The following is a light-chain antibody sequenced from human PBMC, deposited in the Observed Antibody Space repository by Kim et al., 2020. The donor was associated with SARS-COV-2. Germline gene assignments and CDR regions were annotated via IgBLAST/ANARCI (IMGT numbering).Light chain of an antibody. CDR3: QQYGSSPRT. J-gene: IGKJ4*01. V-gene: IGKV3-20*01. CDR2: GAS. CDR1: QSVSSSY. Sequence: SPGERATLSCRASQSVSSSYLAWYQQKPGQAPRLLIYGASSRATGIPDRFSGSGSGTDFTLTISRLEPEDFAVYYCQQYGSSPRTCGGGTKVDIK.